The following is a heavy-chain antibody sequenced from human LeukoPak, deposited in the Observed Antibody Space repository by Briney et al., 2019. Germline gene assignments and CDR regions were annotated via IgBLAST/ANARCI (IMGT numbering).Heavy chain of an antibody. Sequence: SETLSLTCTVSGGSISSSSYYWGWIRQPPGKGLEWIGSIYHSGSTYYNPSLKSRVTISVNTSKNQFSLKLSSVTAADTAVHYCASHNSWDDYSNYGGTHWFDPWGQGTLVTVSS. CDR1: GGSISSSSYY. CDR3: ASHNSWDDYSNYGGTHWFDP. D-gene: IGHD4-11*01. CDR2: IYHSGST. J-gene: IGHJ5*02. V-gene: IGHV4-39*07.